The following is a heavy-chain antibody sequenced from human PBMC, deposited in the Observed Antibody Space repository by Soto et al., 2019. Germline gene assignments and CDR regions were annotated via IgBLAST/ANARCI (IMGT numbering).Heavy chain of an antibody. CDR2: INWNGGST. Sequence: EVQLEESGGGVVRPGGSLRLSCAASGFTFDDYGMSWVRQAPGKGLEWVSGINWNGGSTGYADSVKGRFTISRDNAKNSLYLQMNSLRAEDTALYYCAGGVGGDREFYYFDYWGQGALVTVSS. J-gene: IGHJ4*02. D-gene: IGHD1-26*01. V-gene: IGHV3-20*04. CDR1: GFTFDDYG. CDR3: AGGVGGDREFYYFDY.